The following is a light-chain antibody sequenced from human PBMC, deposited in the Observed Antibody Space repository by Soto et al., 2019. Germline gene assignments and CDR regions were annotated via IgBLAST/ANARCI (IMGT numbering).Light chain of an antibody. Sequence: DIQMTQSPSSLSASVGDRVTITCRASQSISSYLNWYQQKPGKAPKLLIYAASSLQSGDPSRFSGSGSRTDFPLTISSLQPEDFATYYCQQSYSTQYTFGQGTKLEMK. J-gene: IGKJ2*01. V-gene: IGKV1-39*01. CDR1: QSISSY. CDR3: QQSYSTQYT. CDR2: AAS.